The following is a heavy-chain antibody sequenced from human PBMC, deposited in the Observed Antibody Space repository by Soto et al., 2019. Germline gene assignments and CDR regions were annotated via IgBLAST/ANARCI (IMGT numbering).Heavy chain of an antibody. V-gene: IGHV4-34*01. CDR1: SGSFSGYY. Sequence: KPSETLSLTCSIYSGSFSGYYWSWIRQPPGKGLEWIGEISQSGNTNYSPSLKSRFAISIYTSKKQFSLNLASVSAADTAVYYCARAPKVSGSSQTRPDFWGQGTLVTVSS. D-gene: IGHD6-6*01. CDR2: ISQSGNT. CDR3: ARAPKVSGSSQTRPDF. J-gene: IGHJ4*02.